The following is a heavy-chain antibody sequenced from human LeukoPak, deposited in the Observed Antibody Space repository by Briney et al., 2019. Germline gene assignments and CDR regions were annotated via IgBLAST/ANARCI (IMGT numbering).Heavy chain of an antibody. J-gene: IGHJ4*02. V-gene: IGHV4-30-4*08. CDR1: GGSISSGDYY. Sequence: PSQTLSLTCTVSGGSISSGDYYWSWIRQPPGKGLEWIGYIYYSGSTYYNPSLKSRVTISVDTSKNQFSLKLSSVTAADTAVYYCAREWPYSSSSFFDYWGQGTLVTVSS. CDR3: AREWPYSSSSFFDY. CDR2: IYYSGST. D-gene: IGHD6-6*01.